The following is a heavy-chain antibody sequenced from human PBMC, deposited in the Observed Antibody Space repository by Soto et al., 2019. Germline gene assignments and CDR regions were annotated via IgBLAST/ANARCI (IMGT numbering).Heavy chain of an antibody. D-gene: IGHD5-12*01. CDR1: GGSISSGGFF. J-gene: IGHJ6*02. CDR3: ARNGYTYGMDV. V-gene: IGHV4-31*03. CDR2: MYSSGST. Sequence: SETLSLTCTVSGGSISSGGFFWSWVRQLPGKGLQWIGVMYSSGSTQYDPSLRSRVSISADSSLNQVYLQLTSVTDADAAVYYCARNGYTYGMDVWGQGTTVTVSS.